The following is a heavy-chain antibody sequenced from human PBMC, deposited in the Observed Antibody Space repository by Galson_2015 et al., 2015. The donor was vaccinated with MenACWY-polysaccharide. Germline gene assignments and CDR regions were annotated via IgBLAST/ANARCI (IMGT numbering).Heavy chain of an antibody. Sequence: SVKVSCKASGYTFSGYHIHWVRQAPGQGLEWMGWIQPNSGGTTFAQKFQGRVTMTRDTSVSTVYMELNSLRSDDTAVYNGGRGGYGTGSGSYWGQGTLVTVSS. J-gene: IGHJ4*02. CDR2: IQPNSGGT. CDR1: GYTFSGYH. CDR3: GRGGYGTGSGSY. V-gene: IGHV1-2*02. D-gene: IGHD3-10*01.